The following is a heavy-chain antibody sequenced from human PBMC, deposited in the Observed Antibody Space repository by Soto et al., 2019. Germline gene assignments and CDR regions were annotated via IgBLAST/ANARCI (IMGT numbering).Heavy chain of an antibody. CDR2: ISGSGDST. D-gene: IGHD1-1*01. CDR1: GFTFSSYA. J-gene: IGHJ4*02. CDR3: AGGQDNLAVNFDY. Sequence: PGGSLRLSCAASGFTFSSYAMNWVRQAPGKGLEWVSVISGSGDSTYYADSVKGRFTISRDNSKNTLYLQMNSLRTEDTAVYYCAGGQDNLAVNFDYWGQGTPVTVSS. V-gene: IGHV3-23*01.